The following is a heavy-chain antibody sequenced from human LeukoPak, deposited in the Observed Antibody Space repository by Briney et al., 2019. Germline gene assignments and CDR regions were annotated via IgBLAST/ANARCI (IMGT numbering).Heavy chain of an antibody. D-gene: IGHD1-26*01. CDR1: GGSFSGYY. CDR3: AKWELARGGAFDI. V-gene: IGHV4-31*11. J-gene: IGHJ3*02. CDR2: IYYSGST. Sequence: SETLSLTCAVYGGSFSGYYWSWIRQHPGKGLEWIGYIYYSGSTYYNPSLKSRVTISVDTSKNQFSLKLSSVTAADTAVYYCAKWELARGGAFDIWGQGTVVTVSS.